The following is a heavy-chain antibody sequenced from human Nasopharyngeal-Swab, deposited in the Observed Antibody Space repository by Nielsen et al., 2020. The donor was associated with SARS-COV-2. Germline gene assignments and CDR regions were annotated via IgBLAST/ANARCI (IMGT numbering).Heavy chain of an antibody. J-gene: IGHJ2*01. Sequence: WIRQPPGKGLGWIGYIYYSGSTYYNPSLKSRVTISVDTSKNQFSLKLSSVTAADTAVYYCARDLRYSSGWSPGRYFDLWGRGTLVTVSS. V-gene: IGHV4-31*02. D-gene: IGHD6-19*01. CDR3: ARDLRYSSGWSPGRYFDL. CDR2: IYYSGST.